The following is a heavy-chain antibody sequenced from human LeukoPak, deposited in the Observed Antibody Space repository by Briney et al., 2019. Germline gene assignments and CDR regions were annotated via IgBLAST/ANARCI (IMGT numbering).Heavy chain of an antibody. CDR3: ARSERITIFGVASPHAFDI. CDR1: GGSISSYY. CDR2: IYYSGST. J-gene: IGHJ3*02. V-gene: IGHV4-59*01. D-gene: IGHD3-3*01. Sequence: PSETLSLTCTVSGGSISSYYWSWIRQPPGKGLEWIGYIYYSGSTNYNPSLKSRVTISVDTSKNQFSLKLSSVTAADTAVYYCARSERITIFGVASPHAFDIWGQGTMVTVSS.